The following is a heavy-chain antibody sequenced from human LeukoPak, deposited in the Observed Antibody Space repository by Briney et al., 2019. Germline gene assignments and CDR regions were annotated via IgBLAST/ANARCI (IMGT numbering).Heavy chain of an antibody. CDR1: GFTFSSYG. V-gene: IGHV3-30*02. Sequence: GGSLRLSCAASGFTFSSYGMHWVRQAPGKWLEWVAFIRYDGSNKYYADSVKGRFTISRDNSKNTLYLQMNSLRAEDTAVYYCARAYYYDSSGYRRGPYYYYMDVWGKGTTVTISS. CDR2: IRYDGSNK. D-gene: IGHD3-22*01. CDR3: ARAYYYDSSGYRRGPYYYYMDV. J-gene: IGHJ6*03.